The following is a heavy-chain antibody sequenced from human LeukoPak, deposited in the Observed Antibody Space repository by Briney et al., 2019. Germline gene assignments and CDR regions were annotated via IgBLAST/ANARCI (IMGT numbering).Heavy chain of an antibody. Sequence: SETLSLTCTVSGYSMSRYQWSLIRQPPGEGLGWIWYIYYSGSTNYNPSLKSRVTISVDTSKNQFSLKLSSVTAADTAVYYCASGVIDYYYGMDVWGQGTTVTVSS. CDR1: GYSMSRYQ. V-gene: IGHV4-59*01. J-gene: IGHJ6*02. CDR2: IYYSGST. CDR3: ASGVIDYYYGMDV. D-gene: IGHD3-16*02.